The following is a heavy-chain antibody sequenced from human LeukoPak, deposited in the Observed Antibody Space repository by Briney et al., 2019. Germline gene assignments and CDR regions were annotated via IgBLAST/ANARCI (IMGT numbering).Heavy chain of an antibody. CDR1: GFTFSSYA. CDR3: ARNRASGDYGIDY. D-gene: IGHD4-17*01. V-gene: IGHV3-23*01. Sequence: GGSLRLSCAASGFTFSSYAMSWVRQAPGKGLEWVSAISGSGGSTYYADSVKGRFTISRDNSKNTLYLQMNSLRAEDTAVYYCARNRASGDYGIDYWGQGTLVTVSS. CDR2: ISGSGGST. J-gene: IGHJ4*02.